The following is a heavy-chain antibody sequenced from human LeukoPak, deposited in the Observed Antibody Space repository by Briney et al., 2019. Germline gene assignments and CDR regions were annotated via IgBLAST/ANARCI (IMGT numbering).Heavy chain of an antibody. Sequence: SETLSLTCTVSGGSITSGDYYWSWIRQPPGKGLEWIGYIYYTGSTYYNPSLKSRVTISVDTSKNQFSLKLSSVTAADTAVYYCARRRGGGEGYFDYWGQGTLVTVSS. CDR1: GGSITSGDYY. V-gene: IGHV4-30-4*01. D-gene: IGHD3-16*01. CDR2: IYYTGST. CDR3: ARRRGGGEGYFDY. J-gene: IGHJ4*02.